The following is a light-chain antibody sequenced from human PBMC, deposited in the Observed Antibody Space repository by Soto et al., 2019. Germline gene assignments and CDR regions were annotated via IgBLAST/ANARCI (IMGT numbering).Light chain of an antibody. CDR1: QGIRRD. Sequence: IQLTQYPSSLSASVGDRVTITCRASQGIRRDLAWYQQKPGKAPKLLIYAASTLQSGVPSRFSGSGSGTDFPLPISSLQPEDFATYYCQQLNSYPYTFGQGTKLEIK. CDR3: QQLNSYPYT. J-gene: IGKJ2*01. V-gene: IGKV1-9*01. CDR2: AAS.